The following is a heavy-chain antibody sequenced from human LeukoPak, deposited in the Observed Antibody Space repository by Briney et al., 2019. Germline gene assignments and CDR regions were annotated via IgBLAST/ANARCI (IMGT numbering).Heavy chain of an antibody. D-gene: IGHD6-19*01. CDR3: ASFSIAVAGTSWFDP. V-gene: IGHV4-39*01. CDR2: IYYSGST. Sequence: SETLSLTCTVSGGSISTTNFYWDWIRQPPGKGLEWIGSIYYSGSTYYNPSLKSRVTISVDTSKNQFSLKLSSVTAADTAVYYCASFSIAVAGTSWFDPWGQGTLVTVSS. J-gene: IGHJ5*02. CDR1: GGSISTTNFY.